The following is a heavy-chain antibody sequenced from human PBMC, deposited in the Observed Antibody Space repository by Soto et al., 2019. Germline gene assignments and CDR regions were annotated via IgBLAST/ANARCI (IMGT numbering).Heavy chain of an antibody. V-gene: IGHV1-2*04. CDR1: GYTFTGYY. CDR2: INPNSGGT. J-gene: IGHJ3*02. D-gene: IGHD1-1*01. Sequence: QVQLVQSGAEVKKPGASVKVSCKASGYTFTGYYMHWVRQAPGQGLEWMGWINPNSGGTNYAQKFQGWVTRTRDTSISTAYMELSRLRSDDTAVYYCARGTQLELLLDAFDIWGQGTMVTVSS. CDR3: ARGTQLELLLDAFDI.